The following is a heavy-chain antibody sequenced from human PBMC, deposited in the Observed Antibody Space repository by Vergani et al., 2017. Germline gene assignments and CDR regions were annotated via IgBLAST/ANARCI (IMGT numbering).Heavy chain of an antibody. D-gene: IGHD2-2*01. CDR2: ISGSGGST. Sequence: EVQLVESGGGLVQPGGSLRLSCAASGFTFSSYAMSWVRQAPGKGLEWVSAISGSGGSTYYADSVKGRFTISRDNSKTTLYLQMNSLRAEDTAVYYCAKIREYQLLFHNWFDPWGQGTLVTVSS. V-gene: IGHV3-23*04. J-gene: IGHJ5*02. CDR1: GFTFSSYA. CDR3: AKIREYQLLFHNWFDP.